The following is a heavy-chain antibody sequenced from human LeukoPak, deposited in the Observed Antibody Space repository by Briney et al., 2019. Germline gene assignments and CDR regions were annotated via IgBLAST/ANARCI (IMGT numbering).Heavy chain of an antibody. V-gene: IGHV3-7*03. CDR2: INVDGTAE. CDR1: GFSFSTIY. Sequence: GGSLRLSCAASGFSFSTIYMSWVRQTPGQGLEWVANINVDGTAEYYVDSVKGRFTISRDNAKNSLYLQMNSLRAEDTTVYYCARDPYRFAFDIWGQGTVVLVAS. J-gene: IGHJ3*02. D-gene: IGHD1-26*01. CDR3: ARDPYRFAFDI.